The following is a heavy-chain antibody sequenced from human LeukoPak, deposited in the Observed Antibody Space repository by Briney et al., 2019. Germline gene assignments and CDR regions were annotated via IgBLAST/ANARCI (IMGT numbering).Heavy chain of an antibody. CDR3: ARARDTSGWYLDAFGV. CDR2: ISTYNGNA. CDR1: GYTFNRYG. J-gene: IGHJ3*01. V-gene: IGHV1-18*01. D-gene: IGHD6-19*01. Sequence: ASVKVPCKASGYTFNRYGLSWVRQAPGQGLEWVGWISTYNGNAHYAQKLQGRVTMTIDTSTSTAYMELRSLRSDDTAVYYCARARDTSGWYLDAFGVWGQGTLVTVSS.